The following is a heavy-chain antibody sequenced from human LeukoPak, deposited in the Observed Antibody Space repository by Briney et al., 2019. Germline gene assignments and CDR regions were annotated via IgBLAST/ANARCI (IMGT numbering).Heavy chain of an antibody. V-gene: IGHV1-2*02. CDR2: INPNSGGT. Sequence: GASVKVSCKASGYTFTGYYMHWVRQAPGQGLEWMGWINPNSGGTNYAQKFQGRVTMTRDTSISTVYMELSSLRSEDTAVYYCARVGGYSSSSGLDYWGQGTLVTVSS. CDR3: ARVGGYSSSSGLDY. CDR1: GYTFTGYY. J-gene: IGHJ4*02. D-gene: IGHD6-6*01.